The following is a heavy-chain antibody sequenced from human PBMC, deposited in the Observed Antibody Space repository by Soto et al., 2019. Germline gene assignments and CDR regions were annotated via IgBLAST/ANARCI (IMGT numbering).Heavy chain of an antibody. CDR1: GFTFTSSA. V-gene: IGHV1-58*01. CDR3: AADLGYCTNGVCYNRYNWFDP. CDR2: IVVGSGNT. J-gene: IGHJ5*02. D-gene: IGHD2-8*01. Sequence: SVKVSCRASGFTFTSSAVQWVRQARGQRLEWIGWIVVGSGNTNYAQKFQERVTITRDMSTSTAYMELSSLRSEDTAVYYCAADLGYCTNGVCYNRYNWFDPWGRG.